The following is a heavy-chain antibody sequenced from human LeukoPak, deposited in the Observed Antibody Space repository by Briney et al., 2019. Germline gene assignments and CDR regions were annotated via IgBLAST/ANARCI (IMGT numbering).Heavy chain of an antibody. Sequence: SETLSLTCTVSGGSISSGGYYWSWIRQHPGKGLEWIGYIYYSGSTYYNPSLKSRVTISVDTSKNQFSLKLSSVTAADTAVYYCARSAPSVEIGGWSDPWGQGTLVTVSS. CDR2: IYYSGST. J-gene: IGHJ5*02. CDR3: ARSAPSVEIGGWSDP. V-gene: IGHV4-31*03. CDR1: GGSISSGGYY.